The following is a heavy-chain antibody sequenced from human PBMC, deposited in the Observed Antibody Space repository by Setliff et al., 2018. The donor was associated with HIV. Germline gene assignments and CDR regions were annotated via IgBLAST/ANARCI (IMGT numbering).Heavy chain of an antibody. Sequence: GASVKVSCKASGGTFSSYAITWVRQAPGQGLEWLGWINPNSGNTGYAQKFQGRVTVTRDTSINTAYMELSSLRSDDTAIYYCARTSLPSYDTLTGYYSPEPWGQGTLVTVSS. J-gene: IGHJ5*02. CDR2: INPNSGNT. D-gene: IGHD3-9*01. V-gene: IGHV1-8*02. CDR3: ARTSLPSYDTLTGYYSPEP. CDR1: GGTFSSYA.